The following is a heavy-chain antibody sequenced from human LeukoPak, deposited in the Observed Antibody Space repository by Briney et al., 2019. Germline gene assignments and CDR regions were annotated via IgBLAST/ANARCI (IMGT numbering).Heavy chain of an antibody. V-gene: IGHV1-18*01. CDR3: ARRGYCSGGGCYFWFDP. J-gene: IGHJ5*02. D-gene: IGHD2-15*01. CDR1: GYTFTSYG. Sequence: ASVKVSCKASGYTFTSYGISWVRQAPGQGLEWMGWISAYNGNTNYAQRLQGGVTMTTDTSTSTAYMELRSLRSDDTAVYYCARRGYCSGGGCYFWFDPWGQGTLVTVSS. CDR2: ISAYNGNT.